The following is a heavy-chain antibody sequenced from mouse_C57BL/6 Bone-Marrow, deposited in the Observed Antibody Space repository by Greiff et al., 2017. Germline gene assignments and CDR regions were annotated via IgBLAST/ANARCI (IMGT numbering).Heavy chain of an antibody. CDR3: ARFYYYGSSLFDY. D-gene: IGHD1-1*01. V-gene: IGHV1-81*01. CDR1: GYTFTSYG. J-gene: IGHJ2*01. Sequence: QVHVKQSGAELARPGASVKLSCKASGYTFTSYGISWVKQRTGQGLEWIGEIYPRSGNTYYNEQFKGKATLTADKSSSTAYMELRSLTSEDSAVYFCARFYYYGSSLFDYWGQGTTLTVSS. CDR2: IYPRSGNT.